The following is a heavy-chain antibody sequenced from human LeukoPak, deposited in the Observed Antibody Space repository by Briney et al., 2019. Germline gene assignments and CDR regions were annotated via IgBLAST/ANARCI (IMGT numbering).Heavy chain of an antibody. CDR1: GFTFSNYA. Sequence: PGGSLRLSCAASGFTFSNYAMTWVRQAPGKGLEWVSAITGSGGSTYYTDPVKGRFTISRDNSKNTLYLQMNSLRPEDTAVYYCAKDGSGSYYFSYYYYYMDVWGKGTTVTVSS. D-gene: IGHD3-10*01. CDR3: AKDGSGSYYFSYYYYYMDV. CDR2: ITGSGGST. V-gene: IGHV3-23*01. J-gene: IGHJ6*03.